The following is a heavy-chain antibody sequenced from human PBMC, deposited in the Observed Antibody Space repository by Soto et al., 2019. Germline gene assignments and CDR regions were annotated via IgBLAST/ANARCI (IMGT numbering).Heavy chain of an antibody. V-gene: IGHV3-30-3*01. CDR1: GFTFSSYA. D-gene: IGHD5-18*01. J-gene: IGHJ4*02. CDR2: ISYDGSNK. Sequence: PGGSLRLSCAASGFTFSSYAMHWVRQAPGKGLEWVAVISYDGSNKYYADSVKGRFTISRDNSKNTLYLQMNSLRAEDTAVYYCARSRGYLFSDYCGQGTLVTVYS. CDR3: ARSRGYLFSDY.